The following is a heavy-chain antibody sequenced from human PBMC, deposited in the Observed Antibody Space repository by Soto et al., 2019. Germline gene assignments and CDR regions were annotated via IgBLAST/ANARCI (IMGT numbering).Heavy chain of an antibody. D-gene: IGHD2-15*01. CDR1: GFSLNNYG. Sequence: QVQLVESGGGVVQPGTSLRLSCAASGFSLNNYGMNWVRQATGKGLEWVAVISNNGSNSYYADSVRGRFTISRDNSKNTLPLQLNSLRPADTAVYYCATGGFCSGGSCPGYFFYYYGMNVWGQGTTVTVSS. CDR2: ISNNGSNS. J-gene: IGHJ6*02. CDR3: ATGGFCSGGSCPGYFFYYYGMNV. V-gene: IGHV3-30*03.